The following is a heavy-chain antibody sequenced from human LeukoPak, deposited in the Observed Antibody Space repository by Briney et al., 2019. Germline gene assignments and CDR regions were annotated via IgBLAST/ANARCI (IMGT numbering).Heavy chain of an antibody. V-gene: IGHV1-8*01. CDR1: GYTFTSYD. CDR3: AREGAFPQGSIAAAGTCGMDV. CDR2: MNPNSGNT. D-gene: IGHD6-13*01. Sequence: ASVKVSCKASGYTFTSYDISWVRQATGQGLEWMGWMNPNSGNTGYAQKFQGRVTMTRNTSISTAYMELSSLRSEDTAVYYCAREGAFPQGSIAAAGTCGMDVWGQGTTVTVSS. J-gene: IGHJ6*02.